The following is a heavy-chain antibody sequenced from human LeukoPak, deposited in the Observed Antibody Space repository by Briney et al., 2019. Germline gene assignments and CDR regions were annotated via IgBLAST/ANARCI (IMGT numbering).Heavy chain of an antibody. CDR1: GFTFSSYW. D-gene: IGHD6-13*01. V-gene: IGHV3-7*01. CDR2: IKQDGSEE. J-gene: IGHJ4*02. Sequence: GGSLRLSCAASGFTFSSYWMSWVRQAPGKGLEWVANIKQDGSEEYYVDSVEGRFTISRDNAKNTLYLQMNSLRAEDTAAYYCGRGGKVEQLVLARWGQGSLVTVSS. CDR3: GRGGKVEQLVLAR.